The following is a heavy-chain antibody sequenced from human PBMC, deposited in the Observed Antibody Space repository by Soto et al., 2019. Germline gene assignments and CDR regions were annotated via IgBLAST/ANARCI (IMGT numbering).Heavy chain of an antibody. CDR3: VRGVASFNWFDL. D-gene: IGHD5-12*01. CDR2: IYSGGST. CDR1: EFTVNDKY. V-gene: IGHV3-53*02. Sequence: EVQLVETGGGWIQPGGSLRLSCAAFEFTVNDKYMSWVRQAPGKGLEWVSVIYSGGSTYYADSVRGRFTISRDNSKNMLYLYMNSLRAEDTAVYFCVRGVASFNWFDLWGQGTLVTVSS. J-gene: IGHJ5*02.